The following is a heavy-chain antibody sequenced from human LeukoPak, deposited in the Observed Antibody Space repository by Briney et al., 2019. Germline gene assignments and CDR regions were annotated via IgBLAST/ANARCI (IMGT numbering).Heavy chain of an antibody. D-gene: IGHD6-19*01. CDR2: IYYSGST. CDR1: GGSICSYY. V-gene: IGHV4-59*01. J-gene: IGHJ6*03. Sequence: SETLSLTCTVSGGSICSYYWSWIRQPPGKGLEWIGYIYYSGSTNYNPSLKSRVTISVDTSKNQFSLKLSSVTAADTAVYYCARAVSGWPSSSYYYYYMDVWGKGTTVTVSS. CDR3: ARAVSGWPSSSYYYYYMDV.